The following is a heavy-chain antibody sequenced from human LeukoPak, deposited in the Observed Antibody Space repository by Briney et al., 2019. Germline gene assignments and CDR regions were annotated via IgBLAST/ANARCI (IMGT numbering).Heavy chain of an antibody. CDR2: INHSGST. CDR1: GVSFSGYY. Sequence: SETLSLTCAVYGVSFSGYYWSWIRQPPGKGLEWIGEINHSGSTNYNPSLKSRVTISVDTSKNQFSLKLSSVTAADTAMYYCVKTAGRDGLTPPYRGQGILVTVSS. V-gene: IGHV4-34*01. CDR3: VKTAGRDGLTPPY. J-gene: IGHJ4*02. D-gene: IGHD3-9*01.